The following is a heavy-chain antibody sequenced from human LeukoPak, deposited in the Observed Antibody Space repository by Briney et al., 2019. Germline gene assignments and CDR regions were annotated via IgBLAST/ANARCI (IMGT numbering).Heavy chain of an antibody. Sequence: ASVKVSCKASGYTFTSYGISWVRQAPGQGLEWMGWISAYNGNTNYAQKLQGRVTMTTDTSTSTAYMELSSLRSEDTAVYYCASSYYYDSSGYYFLGTGPRVHYYYYYMDVWGKGTTVTVSS. CDR2: ISAYNGNT. CDR3: ASSYYYDSSGYYFLGTGPRVHYYYYYMDV. J-gene: IGHJ6*03. D-gene: IGHD3-22*01. CDR1: GYTFTSYG. V-gene: IGHV1-18*01.